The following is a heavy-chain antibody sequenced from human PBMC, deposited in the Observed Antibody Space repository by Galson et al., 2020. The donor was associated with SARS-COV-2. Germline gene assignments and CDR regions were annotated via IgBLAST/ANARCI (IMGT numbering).Heavy chain of an antibody. V-gene: IGHV3-30*04. Sequence: GESLKISCEASGFTFSTYAIHWVRQAPGKGLEWVAVISNDGSNKYYADSVKGRFTISRDNSKNTLYLQMSSLRAEDTAVYYCARGPFGELLGALDIWGQGTMVTVSS. CDR3: ARGPFGELLGALDI. CDR2: ISNDGSNK. CDR1: GFTFSTYA. J-gene: IGHJ3*02. D-gene: IGHD3-10*01.